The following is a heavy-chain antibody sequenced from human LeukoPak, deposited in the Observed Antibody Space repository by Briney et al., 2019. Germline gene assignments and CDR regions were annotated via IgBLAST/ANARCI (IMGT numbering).Heavy chain of an antibody. D-gene: IGHD2-2*01. Sequence: GRSLRLSCAASGFTFSSYGMHWVRQAPGKGLQWVAVTSYDGSNKYYADSVKGRFTISRDNSKNTLYLQMNSLRAEDTAVYYCARVPVPESERYYFDYWGQGTLVTVSS. CDR1: GFTFSSYG. CDR3: ARVPVPESERYYFDY. V-gene: IGHV3-30*03. CDR2: TSYDGSNK. J-gene: IGHJ4*02.